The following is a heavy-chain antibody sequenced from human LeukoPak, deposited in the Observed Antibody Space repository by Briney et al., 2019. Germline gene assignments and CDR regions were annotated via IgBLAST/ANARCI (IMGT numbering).Heavy chain of an antibody. D-gene: IGHD1-26*01. CDR2: IYYSGST. V-gene: IGHV4-39*07. CDR3: ARDRRLSGSYYSSSYYHMDV. J-gene: IGHJ6*03. CDR1: GGSISSSSYY. Sequence: SETLSLTCTVSGGSISSSSYYWGWIRQPPGKGLEWIGSIYYSGSTYYNPSLKSRVTISVDTSKNQFSLKLSSVTAADTAVYYCARDRRLSGSYYSSSYYHMDVWGKGTTVTVSS.